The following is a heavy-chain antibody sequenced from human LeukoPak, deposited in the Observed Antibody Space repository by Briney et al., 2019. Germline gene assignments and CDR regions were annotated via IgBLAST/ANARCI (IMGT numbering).Heavy chain of an antibody. D-gene: IGHD5-12*01. J-gene: IGHJ6*03. CDR1: GGTFSSYA. Sequence: GASVKVSCKASGGTFSSYAISWVRQAPGQGLEWMGGIIPIFGTANYAQKFQGRVTITADKSTSTAYMELSSLRSEDTAVYYCARGADIVATEDYYYYYMDVWGKGTTVTVSS. CDR2: IIPIFGTA. V-gene: IGHV1-69*06. CDR3: ARGADIVATEDYYYYYMDV.